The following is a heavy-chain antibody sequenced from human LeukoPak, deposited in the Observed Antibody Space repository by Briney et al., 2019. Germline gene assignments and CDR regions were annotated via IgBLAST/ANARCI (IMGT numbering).Heavy chain of an antibody. CDR3: ARDDHAMTTSDY. J-gene: IGHJ4*02. CDR2: IYYSGST. CDR1: GGSISSSSYY. V-gene: IGHV4-39*07. Sequence: SETLSLTCTVSGGSISSSSYYWGWIRQTPGKGLEWIGSIYYSGSTYYNPSLKSRVTISVDTSKNQFSLKLRSVTAADTAVYYCARDDHAMTTSDYWGQGTLVTVSS. D-gene: IGHD4-17*01.